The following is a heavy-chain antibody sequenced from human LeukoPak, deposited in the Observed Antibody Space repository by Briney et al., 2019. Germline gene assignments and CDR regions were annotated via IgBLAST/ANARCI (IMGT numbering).Heavy chain of an antibody. D-gene: IGHD3-10*01. J-gene: IGHJ4*02. V-gene: IGHV1-2*06. CDR2: INPNSGGT. Sequence: ASVKVSCKASGYTFTGYYMHWVRQAPGQGLEWMGRINPNSGGTNYAQKFQGRVTMTRDTSISTAYMELSRLRSDDTAVYYCARGYYGSGSYYVHDYWGQGILVTVSS. CDR1: GYTFTGYY. CDR3: ARGYYGSGSYYVHDY.